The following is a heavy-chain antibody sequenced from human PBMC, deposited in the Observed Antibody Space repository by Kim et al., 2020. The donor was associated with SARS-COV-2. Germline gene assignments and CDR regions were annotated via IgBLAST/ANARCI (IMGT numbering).Heavy chain of an antibody. CDR1: GFTFSSYA. J-gene: IGHJ4*02. CDR2: ITTGGNT. V-gene: IGHV3-23*01. Sequence: GGSLRLSCAASGFTFSSYAMGWVRQAPGKGLEWVSAITTGGNTYYADSVKGRFTISRDNSKNTVYLQMNSLRAEDTALYYCAKEETATGSRKTYYLDYWGQGALLTVSS. CDR3: AKEETATGSRKTYYLDY. D-gene: IGHD3-9*01.